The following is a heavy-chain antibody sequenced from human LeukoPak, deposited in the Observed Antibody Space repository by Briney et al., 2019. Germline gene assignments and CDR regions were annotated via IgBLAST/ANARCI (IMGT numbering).Heavy chain of an antibody. V-gene: IGHV3-30*02. Sequence: PGGSLGLSCAASGFTFSSYGMHWVRQAPGKGLEWVAFIRSDGSNKYYADSVKGRFTISRDNSKNTLYLQMNSLRAEDTAVYYCAKDPRRITMIVVVPDAFDIWGQGTMVTVSS. CDR1: GFTFSSYG. CDR2: IRSDGSNK. J-gene: IGHJ3*02. D-gene: IGHD3-22*01. CDR3: AKDPRRITMIVVVPDAFDI.